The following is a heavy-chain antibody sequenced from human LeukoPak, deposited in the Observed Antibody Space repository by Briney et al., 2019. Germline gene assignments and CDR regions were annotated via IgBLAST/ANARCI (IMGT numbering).Heavy chain of an antibody. J-gene: IGHJ4*02. Sequence: SETLSLTCTVSGDSIKNYYWSWIRQPPGKGLEWIGDIYNSGSTMYNPSLKSRVTISVDTSKNQFSLKLSSVTAADTAVYYCAKHSGSYYYCGQGTLVTVSS. CDR1: GDSIKNYY. CDR3: AKHSGSYYY. D-gene: IGHD1-26*01. V-gene: IGHV4-59*08. CDR2: IYNSGST.